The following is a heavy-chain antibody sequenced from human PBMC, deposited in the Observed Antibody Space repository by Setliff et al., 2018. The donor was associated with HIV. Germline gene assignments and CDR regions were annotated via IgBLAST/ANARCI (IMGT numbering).Heavy chain of an antibody. CDR3: ARDVSCSSPNPDHYYYYLDV. CDR1: GDSMASYQ. Sequence: SETLSLTCNVSGDSMASYQWGWIRQPPGKGLEWIGNIHYSGITSYNPSLERRVTISVDTSKSQFSLKLASVTPADTAVYYCARDVSCSSPNPDHYYYYLDVWGHGTQVTVSS. J-gene: IGHJ6*03. CDR2: IHYSGIT. V-gene: IGHV4-59*01. D-gene: IGHD2-15*01.